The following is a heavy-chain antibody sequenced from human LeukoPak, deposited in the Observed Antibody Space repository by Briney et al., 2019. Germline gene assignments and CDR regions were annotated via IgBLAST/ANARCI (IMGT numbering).Heavy chain of an antibody. V-gene: IGHV3-20*04. Sequence: RSGGSLRLSCAASGFTFSSYEMNWVRQAPGKGLEWVSGINWNGGSTGYADSVKGRFTISRDNAKNSLYLQMNSLRAEDTALYYCARDPTGYYDSSGYSEYYFDYWGQGTLVTVSS. J-gene: IGHJ4*02. CDR2: INWNGGST. CDR3: ARDPTGYYDSSGYSEYYFDY. CDR1: GFTFSSYE. D-gene: IGHD3-22*01.